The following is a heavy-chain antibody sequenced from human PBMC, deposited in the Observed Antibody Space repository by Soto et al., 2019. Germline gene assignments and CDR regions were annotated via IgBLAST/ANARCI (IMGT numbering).Heavy chain of an antibody. Sequence: GESLKISCKGSGHSFTSYWIGWVRQMAGKGLEWMGIIYPGDSDTRYSPSFQGQVTISADKSISTAYLQWSSLKASDTAMYYCASLSPYYYGSGRCNDAFDIWGQGTMVTVSS. CDR2: IYPGDSDT. J-gene: IGHJ3*02. CDR3: ASLSPYYYGSGRCNDAFDI. V-gene: IGHV5-51*01. CDR1: GHSFTSYW. D-gene: IGHD3-10*01.